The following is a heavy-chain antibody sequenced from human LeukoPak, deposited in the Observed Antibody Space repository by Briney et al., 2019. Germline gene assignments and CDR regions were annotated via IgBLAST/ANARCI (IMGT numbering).Heavy chain of an antibody. CDR2: IIPIFGTA. CDR3: ARASGRGYSGYDLDY. CDR1: GGTFSSYA. V-gene: IGHV1-69*05. J-gene: IGHJ4*02. Sequence: ASVKVSCKASGGTFSSYAISWVRQAPGQGPEWTGRIIPIFGTANYAQKFQGRVTITTDESTSTAYMELSSLRSEDTAVYYCARASGRGYSGYDLDYWGQGTLVTVSS. D-gene: IGHD5-12*01.